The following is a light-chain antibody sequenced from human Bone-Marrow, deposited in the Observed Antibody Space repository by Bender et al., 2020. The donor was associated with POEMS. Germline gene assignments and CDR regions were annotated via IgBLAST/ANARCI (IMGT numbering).Light chain of an antibody. J-gene: IGLJ3*02. CDR3: AVWDDSLNGWV. CDR2: ANN. CDR1: SSNMGAGYD. Sequence: QSVLTQPPSASGTPGQRVTIPCTGSSSNMGAGYDVHWYQQLPGRVPKVVIYANNNRPSGVPDRFSGSKSGTSASLAISGLQAGDEADYYCAVWDDSLNGWVFGGGTKLTVL. V-gene: IGLV1-40*01.